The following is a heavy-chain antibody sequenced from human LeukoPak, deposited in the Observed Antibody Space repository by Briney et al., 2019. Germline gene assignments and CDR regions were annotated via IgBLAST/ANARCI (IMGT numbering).Heavy chain of an antibody. CDR3: AREGYYGVNKFFDY. CDR1: GYTFTNYG. J-gene: IGHJ4*02. CDR2: ISPYNSNT. Sequence: GASVKVSCKTSGYTFTNYGINWVRQAPGEGLEWMGWISPYNSNTNYAQKVQGRVTITTDTSTSTAYMELRSLRSDDTAVYYCAREGYYGVNKFFDYWGQGTLVTVSS. V-gene: IGHV1-18*01. D-gene: IGHD4-23*01.